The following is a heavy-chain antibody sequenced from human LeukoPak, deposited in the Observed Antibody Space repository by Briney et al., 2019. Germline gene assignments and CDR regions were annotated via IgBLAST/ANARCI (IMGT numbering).Heavy chain of an antibody. D-gene: IGHD3-9*01. CDR1: GGSITGYY. CDR2: IHYTGAT. J-gene: IGHJ4*02. V-gene: IGHV4-34*01. Sequence: PSETLSLTCAVYGGSITGYYWSWIRQPPGKGLEWVGEIHYTGATSYNPSLKSRATISIDTSKNQVSLKLSSVTAADTAVNYCARGNILSGYCFDFWGQGALVTVSS. CDR3: ARGNILSGYCFDF.